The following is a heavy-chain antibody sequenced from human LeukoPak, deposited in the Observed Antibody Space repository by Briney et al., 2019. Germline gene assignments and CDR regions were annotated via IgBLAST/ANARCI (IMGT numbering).Heavy chain of an antibody. CDR1: GYTCSNYL. CDR2: IITNDDNT. Sequence: ASVKDSCKESGYTCSNYLRACGRRAIRRRLEWGVWIITNDDNTVTAQRLQCRVTMTTDTSTSVTYMELRSLTSDDTAVYYCTRAPPGMTMMTDYWGQGTLVTVSS. CDR3: TRAPPGMTMMTDY. D-gene: IGHD3-22*01. V-gene: IGHV1-18*01. J-gene: IGHJ4*02.